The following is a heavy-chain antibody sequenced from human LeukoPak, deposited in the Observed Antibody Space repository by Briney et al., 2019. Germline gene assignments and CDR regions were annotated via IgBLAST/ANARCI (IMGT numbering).Heavy chain of an antibody. V-gene: IGHV3-7*01. CDR2: IKQDGSEK. CDR3: ASRYSSSWYSYYYYMDV. J-gene: IGHJ6*03. Sequence: GGSLRLSCAASGFTFSSYWMSWVRQAPGKGLEWVANIKQDGSEKYYVDSVKGRFTISRDNAKNSLYLQMNSLRAEDTAVYYCASRYSSSWYSYYYYMDVWGKGTTVTVSS. D-gene: IGHD6-13*01. CDR1: GFTFSSYW.